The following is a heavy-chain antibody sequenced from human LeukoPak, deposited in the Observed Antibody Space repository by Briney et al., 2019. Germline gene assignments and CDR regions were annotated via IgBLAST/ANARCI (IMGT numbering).Heavy chain of an antibody. D-gene: IGHD6-19*01. CDR3: AKDHRGLGEIAVAGFNYYYYYMDV. J-gene: IGHJ6*03. V-gene: IGHV3-30*02. CDR1: GFTFSSYG. Sequence: GGSLRLSCAASGFTFSSYGMHWVRQAPGKGLEWVAFIRYDGSNKYYADSVKGRFTISRDNSKNTLYLQMNSLRAEDTAVYYCAKDHRGLGEIAVAGFNYYYYYMDVWGKGTTVTISS. CDR2: IRYDGSNK.